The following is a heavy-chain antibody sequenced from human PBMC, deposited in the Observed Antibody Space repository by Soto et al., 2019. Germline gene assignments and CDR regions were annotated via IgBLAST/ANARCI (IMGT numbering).Heavy chain of an antibody. J-gene: IGHJ3*02. D-gene: IGHD3-10*01. CDR2: ITPFNGNT. Sequence: SVKVSCKASGYTFTYRYLHWVRQAPGQALEWMGWITPFNGNTNYAQKFQDRVTITRDRSMSTAYMELSSLRSEDTAMYYCARSRGYGSGSHDAFDIWGQGTMVTVSS. CDR3: ARSRGYGSGSHDAFDI. V-gene: IGHV1-45*02. CDR1: GYTFTYRY.